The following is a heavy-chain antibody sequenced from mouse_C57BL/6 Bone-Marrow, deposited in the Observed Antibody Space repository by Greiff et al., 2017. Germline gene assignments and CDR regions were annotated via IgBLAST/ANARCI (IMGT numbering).Heavy chain of an antibody. J-gene: IGHJ2*01. V-gene: IGHV1-53*01. CDR2: INPSNGGT. CDR3: AKRGVNYYGSSYMYYFDY. Sequence: QVQLKQPGTELVKPGASVKLSCKASGYTFTSYWMHWVKQRPGQGLEWIGNINPSNGGTNYNEKFKSKATLTVDKSSSTAYMQLSSLTSEDSAVYDCAKRGVNYYGSSYMYYFDYWGQGTTLTVSS. CDR1: GYTFTSYW. D-gene: IGHD1-1*01.